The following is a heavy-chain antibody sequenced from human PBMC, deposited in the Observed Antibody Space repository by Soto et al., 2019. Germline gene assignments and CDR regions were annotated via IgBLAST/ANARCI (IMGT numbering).Heavy chain of an antibody. CDR3: ARDEGLGVYYYYYGMHV. D-gene: IGHD3-10*01. J-gene: IGHJ6*02. V-gene: IGHV3-33*01. Sequence: QMQLVESGRGVVQPGRSLRLSCAASGFTFSSYGMHWVRQAPGKGLEWVAVRWYDGRNKYYADSVKGRFTISRDNSTNTLYLQMNSLRAEDTAVYYCARDEGLGVYYYYYGMHVWGQVTTVTVSS. CDR1: GFTFSSYG. CDR2: RWYDGRNK.